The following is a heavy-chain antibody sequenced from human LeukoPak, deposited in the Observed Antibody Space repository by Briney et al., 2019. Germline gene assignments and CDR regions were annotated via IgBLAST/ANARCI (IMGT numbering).Heavy chain of an antibody. CDR3: AKDLALYYYDSSGPDY. D-gene: IGHD3-22*01. Sequence: GGSLRLSCAASGFTFSSYGMHRVRQAPGKGLEWVAFIWYDGSKQYYADSVKGRFTISRYNSKNTLDLQRNSLRAEDTAVYYCAKDLALYYYDSSGPDYWGQGTLVTVSS. CDR2: IWYDGSKQ. CDR1: GFTFSSYG. J-gene: IGHJ4*02. V-gene: IGHV3-30*02.